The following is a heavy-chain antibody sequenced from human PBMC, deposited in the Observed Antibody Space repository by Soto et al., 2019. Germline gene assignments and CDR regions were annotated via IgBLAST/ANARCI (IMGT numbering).Heavy chain of an antibody. CDR2: IYSGGST. CDR1: GFTVSSNY. D-gene: IGHD3-10*01. CDR3: ARDKYLYGSGSYYMDV. J-gene: IGHJ6*03. V-gene: IGHV3-53*01. Sequence: GGSLGLSCAASGFTVSSNYMSWVRQAPGKGLEWVSVIYSGGSTYYADSVKGRFTISRDNSKNTLYLQMNSLRAEDTAVYYCARDKYLYGSGSYYMDVWGKGTTVTVSS.